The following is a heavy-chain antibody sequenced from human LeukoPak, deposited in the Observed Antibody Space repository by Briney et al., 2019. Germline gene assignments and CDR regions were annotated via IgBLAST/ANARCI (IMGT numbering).Heavy chain of an antibody. Sequence: GGSLRLSCAASGFTFSSYAMSWVRQAPGKGLEWVSAISGSGGSTSYADSVKGRFTISRDNSKNTLYLQMNSLRAEDTAVYYCAKEGRITMVRGVIHFDYWGQGTLVTVSS. CDR1: GFTFSSYA. D-gene: IGHD3-10*01. CDR3: AKEGRITMVRGVIHFDY. V-gene: IGHV3-23*01. J-gene: IGHJ4*02. CDR2: ISGSGGST.